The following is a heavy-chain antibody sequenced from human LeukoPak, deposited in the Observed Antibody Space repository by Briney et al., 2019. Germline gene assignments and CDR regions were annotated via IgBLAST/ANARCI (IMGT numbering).Heavy chain of an antibody. CDR1: GYTFTGYY. CDR3: ARFQYYDFWSGYDAFDI. V-gene: IGHV1-2*02. D-gene: IGHD3-3*01. J-gene: IGHJ3*02. Sequence: ASVKVSCKASGYTFTGYYMHWVRQAPGQGLEWMGWINPNSGGTNYAQKFQGRVTMTRDTSISTAHMELSRLRSDDTAVYYCARFQYYDFWSGYDAFDIWGQGTMVTVSS. CDR2: INPNSGGT.